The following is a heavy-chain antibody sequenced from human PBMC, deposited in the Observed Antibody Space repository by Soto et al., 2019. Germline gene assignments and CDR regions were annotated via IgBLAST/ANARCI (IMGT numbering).Heavy chain of an antibody. CDR1: GGSFSGYY. J-gene: IGHJ4*02. Sequence: SETLSLTCAVYGGSFSGYYWSWIRQPPGKGLEWIGEINYSGSTNYNPSLKSRVTISVDTSKNQFSLKLSSVTAADTAVYYCARSQTTVTSYDYWGQGTLVTVSS. CDR2: INYSGST. V-gene: IGHV4-34*01. CDR3: ARSQTTVTSYDY. D-gene: IGHD4-17*01.